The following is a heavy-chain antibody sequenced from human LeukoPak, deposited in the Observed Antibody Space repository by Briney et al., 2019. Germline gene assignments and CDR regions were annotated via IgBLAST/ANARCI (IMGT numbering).Heavy chain of an antibody. CDR3: AGGSSSFFGY. J-gene: IGHJ4*02. V-gene: IGHV4-39*07. D-gene: IGHD6-6*01. CDR1: GGSISSSSYY. CDR2: IYYSGST. Sequence: SETLSLTFTVSGGSISSSSYYWGWIRQPPGKGLEWIGSIYYSGSTYYNPSLKSRVTISVDTSKNQFSLKLSSVTAADTAVYYCAGGSSSFFGYWGQGTLVTVSS.